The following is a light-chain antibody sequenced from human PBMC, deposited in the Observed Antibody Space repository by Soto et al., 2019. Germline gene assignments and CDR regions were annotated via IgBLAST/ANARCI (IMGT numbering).Light chain of an antibody. Sequence: EILLTHAPGALSLSPGERATLRCRASQSVSNNYLAWYQQKPGQAPRLLIYGASNRATGIPDRFSGSGSGTDFTLTISRLEPEDFAVYYCQQYGSSGTFGQGTKVDIK. CDR2: GAS. CDR1: QSVSNNY. CDR3: QQYGSSGT. V-gene: IGKV3-20*01. J-gene: IGKJ1*01.